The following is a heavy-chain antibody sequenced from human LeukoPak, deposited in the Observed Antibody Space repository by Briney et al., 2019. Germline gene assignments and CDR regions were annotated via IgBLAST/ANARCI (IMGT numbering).Heavy chain of an antibody. CDR1: SGSITTYC. Sequence: SETLSLTCTVSSGSITTYCWSWIRQPPGKGLEYIGHIYYTGTTDYNPSLKSRVTMSVDTSKNQFSLRLISVTASDTAVYFCAGAPNRHYFDYWGQGTLVAVSS. CDR2: IYYTGTT. V-gene: IGHV4-59*01. CDR3: AGAPNRHYFDY. J-gene: IGHJ4*02.